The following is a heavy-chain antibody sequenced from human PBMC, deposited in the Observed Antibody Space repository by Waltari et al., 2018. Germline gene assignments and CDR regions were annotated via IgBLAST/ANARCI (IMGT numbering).Heavy chain of an antibody. CDR1: GDSVSNPRAA. CDR3: ARGRGIAVEFDY. J-gene: IGHJ4*02. V-gene: IGHV6-1*01. CDR2: TYYRSRWYS. Sequence: QVQLQQSGPGLVKPSQTLSLTCAISGDSVSNPRAAWHWIRQSPSRGLEWLARTYYRSRWYSDYAVSVKSRITLNPDTSKNQFSLQLNSVTPDDTAVYYCARGRGIAVEFDYGGQGTLVTVSS. D-gene: IGHD6-19*01.